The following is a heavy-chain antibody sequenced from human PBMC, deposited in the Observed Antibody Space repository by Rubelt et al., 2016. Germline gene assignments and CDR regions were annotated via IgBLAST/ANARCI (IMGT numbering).Heavy chain of an antibody. Sequence: EMQLVESGGGLVQPGRSLRLSCAASGFTVSNVWMNWVRQAPGKGLEWVARITSKTDGGTTVTAAPVKGRFTITRDDSKHTLYLQRVSLKTEVTAVYDCVWGHTYYYSLDVWGQGTTVTVSS. CDR3: VWGHTYYYSLDV. D-gene: IGHD3-16*01. CDR2: ITSKTDGGTT. CDR1: GFTVSNVW. J-gene: IGHJ6*02. V-gene: IGHV3-15*01.